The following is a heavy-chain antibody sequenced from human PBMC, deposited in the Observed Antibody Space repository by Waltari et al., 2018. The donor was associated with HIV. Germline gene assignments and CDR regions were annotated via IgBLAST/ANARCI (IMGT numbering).Heavy chain of an antibody. D-gene: IGHD1-26*01. V-gene: IGHV3-23*01. CDR3: AKLGDIIVGATGEDY. CDR1: GLTFSSYA. J-gene: IGHJ4*02. Sequence: EVQLLESGGGLVQPGGSLRLSCAASGLTFSSYAMSWVRQAPGKGLEWVSAISGSGGSTYYADSVKGRFTISRDNSKNTLYLQMNSLRAEDTAVYYCAKLGDIIVGATGEDYWGQGTLVTVSS. CDR2: ISGSGGST.